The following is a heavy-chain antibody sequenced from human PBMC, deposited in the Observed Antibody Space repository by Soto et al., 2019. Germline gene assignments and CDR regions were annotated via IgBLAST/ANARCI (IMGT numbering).Heavy chain of an antibody. CDR3: ARREITYYYDSSGYYPFDY. CDR1: GGTFSSYA. CDR2: IIPIFGTA. V-gene: IGHV1-69*13. D-gene: IGHD3-22*01. J-gene: IGHJ4*02. Sequence: SVKVSCKASGGTFSSYAISWVRQAPGQGLEWMGGIIPIFGTANYAQKFQGRVTITADESTSTAYMELSSLRSEDTAVYYCARREITYYYDSSGYYPFDYWGQRTLVTVSS.